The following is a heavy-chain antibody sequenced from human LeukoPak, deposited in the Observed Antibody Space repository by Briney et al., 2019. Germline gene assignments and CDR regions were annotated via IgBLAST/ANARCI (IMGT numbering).Heavy chain of an antibody. CDR3: ARDRSTTAVDY. J-gene: IGHJ4*02. CDR1: GFTFSSYG. CDR2: LWYDGSNK. V-gene: IGHV3-33*01. D-gene: IGHD1-26*01. Sequence: PGRSLRLSCVASGFTFSSYGMHWVRQAPGKGLEWVAVLWYDGSNKYYADSVRGRFTISRDNSKNTLYMQMNSLRAEDTAVYYCARDRSTTAVDYWGQGTLVTVSS.